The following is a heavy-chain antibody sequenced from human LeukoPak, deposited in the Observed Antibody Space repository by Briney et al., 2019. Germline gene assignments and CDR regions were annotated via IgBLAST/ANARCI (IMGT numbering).Heavy chain of an antibody. CDR3: ARRNYSYGFRFDP. CDR2: IDYSGGA. V-gene: IGHV4-39*01. Sequence: LETLSLTCNVSGGSITSGGYYWGWIRQPPGKGLGWIGSIDYSGGAVYSPSLKSRLTISVDTSKNQFSLRVASVTAADTAVYYCARRNYSYGFRFDPWGQGTLVTVSS. CDR1: GGSITSGGYY. J-gene: IGHJ5*02. D-gene: IGHD3-16*02.